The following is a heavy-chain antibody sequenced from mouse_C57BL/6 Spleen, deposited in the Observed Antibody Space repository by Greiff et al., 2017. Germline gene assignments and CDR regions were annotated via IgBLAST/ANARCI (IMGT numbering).Heavy chain of an antibody. CDR2: IDPETGGT. CDR3: TREGNWDSSMDY. V-gene: IGHV1-15*01. J-gene: IGHJ4*01. CDR1: GYTFTDYE. D-gene: IGHD4-1*01. Sequence: QVQLQQSGAELVRPGASVTLSCKASGYTFTDYEMPWVKQTPVHGLEWIGAIDPETGGTAYNQKFKGKAILTADKSSSTAYMELRSLTSEDSAVYYCTREGNWDSSMDYWGQGTSVTVSS.